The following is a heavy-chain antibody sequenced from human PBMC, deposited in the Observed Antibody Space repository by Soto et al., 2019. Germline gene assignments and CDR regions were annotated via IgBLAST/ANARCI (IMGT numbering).Heavy chain of an antibody. CDR3: ARGRYGDY. V-gene: IGHV1-18*01. CDR2: ISAPNDNT. Sequence: QVNLVQSGAEVRKPGASVKVSCKGSGYTFTSYGIAWVRQAPGQGLEWMGWISAPNDNTNYAQKVQGRVTVTRDTSTSTAYMELRNLRSDDTAVYYCARGRYGDYWGQGALVTVSS. CDR1: GYTFTSYG. D-gene: IGHD1-1*01. J-gene: IGHJ4*02.